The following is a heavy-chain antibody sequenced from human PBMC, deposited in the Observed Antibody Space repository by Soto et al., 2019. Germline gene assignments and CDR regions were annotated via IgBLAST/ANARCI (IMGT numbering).Heavy chain of an antibody. J-gene: IGHJ4*02. V-gene: IGHV1-46*03. D-gene: IGHD3-16*02. CDR1: GYTFTSYY. CDR2: INPSGGST. Sequence: ASVKVSCKASGYTFTSYYMHWVRQAPGQGLEWMGIINPSGGSTSYAQKFQGRVTMTRDTPTSTVYMELSSLRSEDTAVYYCARWGREGSYYDYIWGSYRSDRNDYWGQGTLVTVSS. CDR3: ARWGREGSYYDYIWGSYRSDRNDY.